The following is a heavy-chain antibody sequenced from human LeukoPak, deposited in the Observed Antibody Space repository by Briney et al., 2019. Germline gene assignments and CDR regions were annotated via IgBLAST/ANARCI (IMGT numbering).Heavy chain of an antibody. CDR3: AKDGLNYYDSSGYYYAFDI. CDR1: GFTFSSYG. D-gene: IGHD3-22*01. J-gene: IGHJ3*02. Sequence: PGGSLRLSYAASGFTFSSYGMHWVRQAPGKGLEWVAVIWYDGSNKYYADSVKGRFTISRDNSKNTLYLQMNSLRAEDTAVYYCAKDGLNYYDSSGYYYAFDIWGQGTMVTVSS. V-gene: IGHV3-33*06. CDR2: IWYDGSNK.